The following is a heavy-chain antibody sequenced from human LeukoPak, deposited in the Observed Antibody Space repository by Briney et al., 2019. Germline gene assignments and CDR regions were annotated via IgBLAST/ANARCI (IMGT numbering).Heavy chain of an antibody. J-gene: IGHJ5*02. CDR2: IIPIFGTA. Sequence: VASVKVSCTASGGTFSIYAISWVRQAPGQGREWMGGIIPIFGTANYAQKFQGRVTITADESTSTAYMELSSLRSEDTAVYYCARDPCSSTSCSYNWFDPWGQGTLVTVSS. D-gene: IGHD2-2*01. CDR1: GGTFSIYA. CDR3: ARDPCSSTSCSYNWFDP. V-gene: IGHV1-69*13.